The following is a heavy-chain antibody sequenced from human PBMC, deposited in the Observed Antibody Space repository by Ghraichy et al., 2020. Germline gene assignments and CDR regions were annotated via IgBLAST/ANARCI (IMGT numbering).Heavy chain of an antibody. CDR3: AKDTSYSSGWYDY. D-gene: IGHD6-19*01. V-gene: IGHV3-23*01. CDR2: ISGSGGST. Sequence: GESLNISCAASGFTFSSYAMSWVRQAPGKGLEWVSAISGSGGSTYYADSVKGRFTISRDNSKNTLYLQMNSLRAEDTAVYYCAKDTSYSSGWYDYWGQGTLVTVSS. CDR1: GFTFSSYA. J-gene: IGHJ4*02.